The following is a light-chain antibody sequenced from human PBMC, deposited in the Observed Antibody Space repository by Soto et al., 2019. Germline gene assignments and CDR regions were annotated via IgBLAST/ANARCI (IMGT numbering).Light chain of an antibody. Sequence: EIVLTQSPGTLSLSPGDRATLSCRASQSVSSSYLAWYQQKPGQAPSLLIYGASNRATGIPDRFSGGGSGTDFTLTISRLEPEDFAVYYCQQYCKSAMFTFGQGTKLEIK. CDR1: QSVSSSY. V-gene: IGKV3-20*01. J-gene: IGKJ2*01. CDR3: QQYCKSAMFT. CDR2: GAS.